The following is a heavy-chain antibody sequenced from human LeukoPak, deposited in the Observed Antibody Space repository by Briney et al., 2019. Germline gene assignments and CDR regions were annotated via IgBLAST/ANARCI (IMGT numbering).Heavy chain of an antibody. D-gene: IGHD3-10*01. CDR1: GYSISSGYY. CDR2: IYHSGST. Sequence: SETLSLTCTVSGYSISSGYYWGWIRQPPGKGLEWIGSIYHSGSTYYNPSLKSRVTMSVDTSRNQFSLKLSFVTAADTAVYYCARQYDSYFYYYLDLWGTGTTVTVSS. V-gene: IGHV4-38-2*02. J-gene: IGHJ6*04. CDR3: ARQYDSYFYYYLDL.